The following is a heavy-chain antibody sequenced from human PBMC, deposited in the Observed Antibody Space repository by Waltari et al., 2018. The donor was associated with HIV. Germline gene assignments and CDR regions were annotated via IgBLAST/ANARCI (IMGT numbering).Heavy chain of an antibody. CDR1: GYTLTELS. V-gene: IGHV1-24*01. Sequence: QVQLLQSGAEVKQPGASVQVSCKVSGYTLTELSIHWVRQAPGKGLEWMGGLHPEDGKAIYAQKFQGRVTMTEDTSTDTAYMQLTSLRSEDTAIYYCATGGDYGSPFDYWGQGTLVTVSS. CDR3: ATGGDYGSPFDY. D-gene: IGHD4-17*01. J-gene: IGHJ4*02. CDR2: LHPEDGKA.